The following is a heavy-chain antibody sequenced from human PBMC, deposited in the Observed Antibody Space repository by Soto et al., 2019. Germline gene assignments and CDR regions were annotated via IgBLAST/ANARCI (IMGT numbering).Heavy chain of an antibody. Sequence: QVQLVESGGGVVQPGRSLRLSCAASGFTFSSYAMHWVRQAPGKGLEWVAVISYDGSKKYYADSVKGRFTISRDNSKNTLYLQMNSLRAEDTAVYYCARGCWGGDCWEYYGMDVWGQGTTVTVSS. J-gene: IGHJ6*02. CDR3: ARGCWGGDCWEYYGMDV. CDR2: ISYDGSKK. D-gene: IGHD2-21*02. CDR1: GFTFSSYA. V-gene: IGHV3-30-3*01.